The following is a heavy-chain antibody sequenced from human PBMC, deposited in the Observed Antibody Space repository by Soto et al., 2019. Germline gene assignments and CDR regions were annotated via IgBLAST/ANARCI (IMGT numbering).Heavy chain of an antibody. J-gene: IGHJ4*02. CDR3: ARISGYYDILTGYWDFDY. Sequence: ASVKVSCKASGYTFTSYDINWVRQATGQGLEWMGWMNPNSGNTDYAQKFQGRVTMTRNTSISTAYMEMSSLRSEDTAVYYCARISGYYDILTGYWDFDYWGQGTLVTVSS. V-gene: IGHV1-8*01. CDR1: GYTFTSYD. D-gene: IGHD3-9*01. CDR2: MNPNSGNT.